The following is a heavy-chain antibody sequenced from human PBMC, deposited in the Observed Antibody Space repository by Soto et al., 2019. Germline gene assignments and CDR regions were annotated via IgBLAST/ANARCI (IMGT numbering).Heavy chain of an antibody. CDR1: GGSISSGGYY. J-gene: IGHJ4*02. D-gene: IGHD2-15*01. Sequence: QVQLQESGPGLVKPSQTLSLTCTVSGGSISSGGYYWSWIRQHPGKGLEWIGYIYYSGSTYYNPSLKSRVTISVDTSKNQFSLKLSSVTAADTAVYYCARDLRDCSGGSCFHYFDYWGQGTLVTFSS. CDR3: ARDLRDCSGGSCFHYFDY. CDR2: IYYSGST. V-gene: IGHV4-31*03.